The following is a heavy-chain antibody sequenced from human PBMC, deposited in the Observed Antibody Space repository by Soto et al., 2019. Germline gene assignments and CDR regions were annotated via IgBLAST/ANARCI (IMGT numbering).Heavy chain of an antibody. Sequence: QVQLMQSGAEVKKPGASVKVSCKASGDTFTEYYIHWVRQAPGQGLEWMGTVNPSGGHTTYAQHFPGRGTLNRDTSTSTLCMELTSLTSEDTAVYYCARGGHVVVVTAALAYWGQGTLVTVSS. CDR3: ARGGHVVVVTAALAY. CDR1: GDTFTEYY. J-gene: IGHJ4*02. D-gene: IGHD2-21*02. CDR2: VNPSGGHT. V-gene: IGHV1-46*01.